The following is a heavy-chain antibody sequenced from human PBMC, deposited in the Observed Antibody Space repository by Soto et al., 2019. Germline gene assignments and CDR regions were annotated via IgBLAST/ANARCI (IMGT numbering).Heavy chain of an antibody. CDR1: GDSVSSDSAA. CDR3: ARDYYYGMDV. Sequence: HSQTLSLTCAISGDSVSSDSAAWNWIRQSPSRGLEWLGRTYYRSKWYNDYAVSMKSRIIISPDTSKNQFSLQLNSVTPEDTAVYFCARDYYYGMDVWGQGTTVTVSS. J-gene: IGHJ6*02. CDR2: TYYRSKWYN. V-gene: IGHV6-1*01.